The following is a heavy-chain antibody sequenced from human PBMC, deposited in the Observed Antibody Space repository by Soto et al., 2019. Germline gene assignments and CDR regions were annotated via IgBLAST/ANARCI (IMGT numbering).Heavy chain of an antibody. V-gene: IGHV3-49*03. Sequence: GSLRLSCTASGFTFGDYAMSWFRQAPGKGLEWVGFIRSKAYGGTTEYAASVKGRFTISRDDSKSIAYLQMNSLKTEDTAVYYCTRLVDTRFYYYYYYMDVWGKGTTVTVSS. CDR3: TRLVDTRFYYYYYYMDV. J-gene: IGHJ6*03. D-gene: IGHD3-3*01. CDR2: IRSKAYGGTT. CDR1: GFTFGDYA.